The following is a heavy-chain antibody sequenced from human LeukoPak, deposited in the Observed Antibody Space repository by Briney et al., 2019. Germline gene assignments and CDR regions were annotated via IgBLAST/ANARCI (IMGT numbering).Heavy chain of an antibody. CDR2: IIPILGIA. Sequence: GASVKVSCKASGGTFSSYTISWVRQAPGQGLEWMGRIIPILGIANYAQKFEGRVTITADEPTSTAYMELSSLRSEDTAVYYCARGRWGYGDYVGDFDYWGQGTLVTVSS. D-gene: IGHD4-17*01. V-gene: IGHV1-69*02. J-gene: IGHJ4*02. CDR1: GGTFSSYT. CDR3: ARGRWGYGDYVGDFDY.